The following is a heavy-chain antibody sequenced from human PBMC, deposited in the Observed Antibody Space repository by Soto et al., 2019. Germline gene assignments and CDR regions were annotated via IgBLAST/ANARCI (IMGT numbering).Heavy chain of an antibody. J-gene: IGHJ6*02. Sequence: QVQLGQSGAEVKKPGSSVKVSCKASGGTFGSYASRWVRQAPGQGLEWMGGVIPIPGTANYAQKFQGRVKIAADASTSTAYMALSSLRSEVTSVYYCARSQGSSTSLEIYYYYYYGMDVWGQGTTVTVSS. CDR2: VIPIPGTA. V-gene: IGHV1-69*01. CDR1: GGTFGSYA. CDR3: ARSQGSSTSLEIYYYYYYGMDV. D-gene: IGHD2-2*01.